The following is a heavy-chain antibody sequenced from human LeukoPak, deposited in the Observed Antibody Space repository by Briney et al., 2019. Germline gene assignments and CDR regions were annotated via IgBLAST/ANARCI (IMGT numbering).Heavy chain of an antibody. CDR2: ISSSSSYI. CDR3: ARVTMVRGVVRREIDS. V-gene: IGHV3-21*01. D-gene: IGHD3-10*01. J-gene: IGHJ4*02. CDR1: GFSFSSYS. Sequence: GGSLRLSCAASGFSFSSYSMNWVRQAPGKGVEWVSSISSSSSYINYADSVKGRFTISRDNAKNSLYLQMNSLRAEDTAVYYCARVTMVRGVVRREIDSWGQGTLVTVSS.